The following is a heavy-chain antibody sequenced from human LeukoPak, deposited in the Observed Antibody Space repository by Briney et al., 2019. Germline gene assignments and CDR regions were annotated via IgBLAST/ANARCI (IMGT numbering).Heavy chain of an antibody. D-gene: IGHD4-17*01. CDR2: IYYSAST. CDR1: AGSISSYY. Sequence: SETLSLSWTVSAGSISSYYWSWIRQPPGNGLEWLGEIYYSASTNYNPSLKSRVTISVDTSKNQFSLKLSSVTAADTAVSYCARALYGDYYFDYWGQGTLVTVSS. V-gene: IGHV4-59*01. J-gene: IGHJ4*02. CDR3: ARALYGDYYFDY.